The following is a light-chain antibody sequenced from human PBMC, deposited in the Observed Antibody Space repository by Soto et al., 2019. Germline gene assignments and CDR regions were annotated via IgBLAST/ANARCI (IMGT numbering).Light chain of an antibody. Sequence: EIVLTQSPGTLSLSPGERATLSCRSSQSVASRNLAWYQQKSGQAPRLLIYGASSRAIHTPDRFSGSGSGTEFTLTISSLQPDDFATYYCQQYNSYSWTFGQGTKVDI. CDR2: GAS. J-gene: IGKJ1*01. CDR1: QSVASRN. V-gene: IGKV3-20*01. CDR3: QQYNSYSWT.